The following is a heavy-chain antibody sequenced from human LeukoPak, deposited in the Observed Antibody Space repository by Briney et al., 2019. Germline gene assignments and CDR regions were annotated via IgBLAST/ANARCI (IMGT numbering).Heavy chain of an antibody. CDR3: AKDGDY. J-gene: IGHJ4*02. V-gene: IGHV3-30*18. Sequence: PGRSLRLSCAASGFTFSSYGMHWVRQAPGKGLEWVAVISYDGSNKYYADSVKGRFTISRDNSKNTLYLQMNSLRAEGTAVYYCAKDGDYWGQGTLVTVSS. CDR1: GFTFSSYG. CDR2: ISYDGSNK.